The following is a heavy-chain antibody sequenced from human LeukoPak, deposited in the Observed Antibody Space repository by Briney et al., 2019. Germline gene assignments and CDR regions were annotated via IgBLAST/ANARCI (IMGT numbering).Heavy chain of an antibody. Sequence: SPTLSLTFAISGDSVSSNSAAWNWLRQSPSRGPEWLGRTFYRSKWYNDYAVSVKSRITINQDTSKNQFSLQLNSVTPEDTAVYYCARGVAHFDYWGQGTLVTVSS. V-gene: IGHV6-1*01. D-gene: IGHD5-12*01. CDR2: TFYRSKWYN. CDR3: ARGVAHFDY. J-gene: IGHJ4*02. CDR1: GDSVSSNSAA.